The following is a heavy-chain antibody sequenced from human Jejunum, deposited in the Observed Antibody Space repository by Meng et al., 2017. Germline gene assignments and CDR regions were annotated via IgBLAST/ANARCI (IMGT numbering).Heavy chain of an antibody. V-gene: IGHV1-2*02. J-gene: IGHJ3*02. CDR3: ARVDRYNWNDGGAFDT. D-gene: IGHD1-1*01. CDR2: INPNSGGT. CDR1: GYTFTGYY. Sequence: ASVKVSCKASGYTFTGYYMHWVRQDPGQGLEWMGWINPNSGGTNYAQKFQGRVTMTRDTSISTAYMELSRLRSDDTAVYYCARVDRYNWNDGGAFDTWGQGTMVTVSS.